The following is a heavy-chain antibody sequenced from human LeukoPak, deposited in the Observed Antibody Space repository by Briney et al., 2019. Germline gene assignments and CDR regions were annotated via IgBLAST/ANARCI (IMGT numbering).Heavy chain of an antibody. J-gene: IGHJ5*02. D-gene: IGHD1-26*01. CDR1: GGSFSGYY. V-gene: IGHV4-34*01. CDR3: ARRTPEVGATLHSIWFDP. CDR2: INHSGST. Sequence: SETLSLTCAVYGGSFSGYYWSWIRQPPGKGLEWIGEINHSGSTNYNPSLKSRVTISVDTSKNQFSLKLSSVTAADTAVYYCARRTPEVGATLHSIWFDPWGQGTLVTVSS.